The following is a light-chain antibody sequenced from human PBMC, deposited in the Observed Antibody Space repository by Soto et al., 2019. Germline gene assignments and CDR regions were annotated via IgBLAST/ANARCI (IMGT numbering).Light chain of an antibody. Sequence: QSVLAQPPSVSGAPGQRVTISCTGSSSNIGAGYDVYWYQQLPGTAPKLLIYRNNQRPSGVPDRFSGSKSGTSASLGISGLRSEDEADYYCAAWDASLSGYVFGTGTKVTVL. CDR1: SSNIGAGYD. CDR3: AAWDASLSGYV. CDR2: RNN. J-gene: IGLJ1*01. V-gene: IGLV1-47*01.